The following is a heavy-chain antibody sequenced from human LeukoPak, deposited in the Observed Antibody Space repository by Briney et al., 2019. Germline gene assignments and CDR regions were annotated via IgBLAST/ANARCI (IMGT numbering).Heavy chain of an antibody. V-gene: IGHV4-4*09. D-gene: IGHD6-19*01. CDR1: GGSISSYY. Sequence: SETLSLTCTVSGGSISSYYRSWIRQPPGKGLEWIGYIYTSGSTNYNPSLKSRVTISVDTSKNQFSLKLSSVTAADTAVYYCARQTQWLVRDYYYYYMDVWGKGTTGTVSS. CDR3: ARQTQWLVRDYYYYYMDV. CDR2: IYTSGST. J-gene: IGHJ6*03.